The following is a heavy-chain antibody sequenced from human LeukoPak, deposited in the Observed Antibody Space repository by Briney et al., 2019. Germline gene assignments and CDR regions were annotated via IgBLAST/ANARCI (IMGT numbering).Heavy chain of an antibody. D-gene: IGHD2-2*02. V-gene: IGHV1-8*01. CDR3: ARMEGGYCSSTSCYNFWFDP. CDR2: MNPNSGNT. Sequence: ASVKVSCKASGYTFTSYDINWVRQATGQGLEWMGWMNPNSGNTGYAQKFQGRVTMTRNTSISTAYMELSSLRSDDTAVYYCARMEGGYCSSTSCYNFWFDPWGQGTLVTVSS. CDR1: GYTFTSYD. J-gene: IGHJ5*02.